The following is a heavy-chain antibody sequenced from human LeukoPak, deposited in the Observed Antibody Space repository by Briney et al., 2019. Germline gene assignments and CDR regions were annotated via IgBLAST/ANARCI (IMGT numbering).Heavy chain of an antibody. CDR2: ISGSGGST. CDR1: GFTFSSYA. V-gene: IGHV3-23*01. CDR3: AKDSAYYDSSGEDY. D-gene: IGHD3-22*01. J-gene: IGHJ4*02. Sequence: GGSLRLSCAASGFTFSSYAMSWVRQAPGKGLEWVSAISGSGGSTYYADSVKGWFTISRDNSKNTLYLQMNSLRAEDTAVYYCAKDSAYYDSSGEDYWGQGTLVTVSS.